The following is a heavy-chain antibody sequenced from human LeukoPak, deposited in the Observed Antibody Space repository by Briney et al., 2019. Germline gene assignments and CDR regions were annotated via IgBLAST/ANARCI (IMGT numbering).Heavy chain of an antibody. V-gene: IGHV1-18*01. CDR3: ARDWPRTCVSINSYYYYGTNV. CDR2: ISAYNGNT. Sequence: ASVNVSCKASGYTFTSYGISGVRQAPGQGGEGMGWISAYNGNTNYAQRLQGRLTMTTDTSTNTSYMEVRDLSAGGRAVYYCARDWPRTCVSINSYYYYGTNVWSQGTTVT. CDR1: GYTFTSYG. J-gene: IGHJ6*02. D-gene: IGHD2-21*01.